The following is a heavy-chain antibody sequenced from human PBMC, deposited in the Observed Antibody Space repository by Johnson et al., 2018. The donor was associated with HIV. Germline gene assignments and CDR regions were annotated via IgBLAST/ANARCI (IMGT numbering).Heavy chain of an antibody. CDR2: INWNGGST. D-gene: IGHD4-23*01. CDR3: VKGRRWLPYGGAFDI. V-gene: IGHV3-20*04. J-gene: IGHJ3*02. CDR1: GFTFDDYG. Sequence: EVQLVESGGGVVRPGGSLRLSCVASGFTFDDYGMTWVRQAPGKGLEWVSGINWNGGSTAYADSVTGRFTISRDNAKNSLYLQMNSLGVEDTALYYCVKGRRWLPYGGAFDIWGQGTMVTVSS.